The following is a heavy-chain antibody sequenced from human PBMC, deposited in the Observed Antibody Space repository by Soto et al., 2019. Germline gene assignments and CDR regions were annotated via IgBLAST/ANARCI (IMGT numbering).Heavy chain of an antibody. D-gene: IGHD2-15*01. Sequence: GGSLRLSCAASGFTFSSYAMHWVRQAPGKGLAWVAVISYDGSNKYYADSVKGRFTISRDNSKNTLYLQMNSLRAEDTAVYYCARAQYCSGGSCYDYYYGMDVWGQGTTVTVSS. CDR1: GFTFSSYA. CDR2: ISYDGSNK. CDR3: ARAQYCSGGSCYDYYYGMDV. J-gene: IGHJ6*02. V-gene: IGHV3-30-3*01.